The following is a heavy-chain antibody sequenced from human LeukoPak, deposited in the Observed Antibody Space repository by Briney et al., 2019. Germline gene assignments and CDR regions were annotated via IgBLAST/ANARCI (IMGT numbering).Heavy chain of an antibody. Sequence: PGGSLRLSCAASGLTFSSYSMNWVRQAPGEGLEWVSYISSLSGTIYYADSVKGRFTISRDNAKNSLYLQMDSLRAEDTAIYYCATYRQVLLPFESWGQGTLVTVSS. CDR3: ATYRQVLLPFES. J-gene: IGHJ4*02. CDR1: GLTFSSYS. D-gene: IGHD5-18*01. V-gene: IGHV3-48*01. CDR2: ISSLSGTI.